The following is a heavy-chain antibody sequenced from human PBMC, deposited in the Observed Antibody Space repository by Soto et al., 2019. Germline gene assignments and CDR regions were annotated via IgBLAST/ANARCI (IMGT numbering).Heavy chain of an antibody. CDR3: ARGMYYYDSSGYAV. V-gene: IGHV1-18*01. J-gene: IGHJ6*02. CDR1: GYTFTSYG. Sequence: ASVNVSCKSSGYTFTSYGISWVRQAPGQGLEWMGWISAYNGNTNYAQKLQGRVTMTTDTSTSTAYMELRSLRSDDTAVYYCARGMYYYDSSGYAVWGQGTTVTVS. CDR2: ISAYNGNT. D-gene: IGHD3-22*01.